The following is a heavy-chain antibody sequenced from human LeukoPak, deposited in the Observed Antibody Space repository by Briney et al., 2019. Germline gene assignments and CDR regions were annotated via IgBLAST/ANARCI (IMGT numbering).Heavy chain of an antibody. J-gene: IGHJ4*02. Sequence: GGSLRLSCAASGFTFDDYAMHWVRQAPGKGLEWVSGINWSSHSIGYADSVEGRFTISRDNAKNSLYLQMNSLRTEDTAFYYCAKDMRDGRSGPQDYWGQGTLVTVSS. CDR3: AKDMRDGRSGPQDY. CDR2: INWSSHSI. V-gene: IGHV3-9*01. CDR1: GFTFDDYA.